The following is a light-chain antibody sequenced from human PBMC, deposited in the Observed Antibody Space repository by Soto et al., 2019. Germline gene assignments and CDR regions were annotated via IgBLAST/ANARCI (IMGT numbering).Light chain of an antibody. CDR3: QQYGGSPRT. V-gene: IGKV3-20*01. Sequence: EIVLTQSPGTLSLSPGERATLSCRASQSVSSSSLAWYQQKRGQAPRLRIHGASSRATGIPDRFSGSGSGTDFTVTISRLEPADFAVYSCQQYGGSPRTFGQGTKVEVK. CDR1: QSVSSSS. CDR2: GAS. J-gene: IGKJ1*01.